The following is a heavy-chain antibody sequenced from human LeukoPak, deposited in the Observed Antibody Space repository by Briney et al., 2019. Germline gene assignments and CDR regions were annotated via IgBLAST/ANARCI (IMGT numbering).Heavy chain of an antibody. D-gene: IGHD4-17*01. CDR3: ARPTSHYYGMDV. CDR2: IYYSGST. J-gene: IGHJ6*02. Sequence: LRLSCAASGFTFSDYSMSWIRQHPGKGLEWIGYIYYSGSTYYNPSLKSRVTISVDTSKNQFSLKLSSVTAADTAVYYCARPTSHYYGMDVWGQGTTVTVSS. CDR1: GFTFSDYS. V-gene: IGHV4-31*02.